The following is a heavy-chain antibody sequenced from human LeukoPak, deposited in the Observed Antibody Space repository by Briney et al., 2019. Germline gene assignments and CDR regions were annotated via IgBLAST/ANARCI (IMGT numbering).Heavy chain of an antibody. D-gene: IGHD2-2*01. J-gene: IGHJ6*03. V-gene: IGHV3-48*04. CDR3: AIAVPAANLMDL. CDR2: ISSSSSTI. CDR1: GFTFSSYS. Sequence: GGSLRLSCAGSGFTFSSYSMNWVRQAPGKGLEWVTYISSSSSTIYYADSVKGRFTISRDNAKNSLYLQMTSLRAEDTAVYYCAIAVPAANLMDLWGKGTTVTVSS.